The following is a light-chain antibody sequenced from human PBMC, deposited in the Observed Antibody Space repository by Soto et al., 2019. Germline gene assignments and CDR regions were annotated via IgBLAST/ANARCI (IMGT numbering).Light chain of an antibody. Sequence: DIQMTQSPSTLSASGGDRVIITCRASQSVSSWLAWYQHKPGKAPKLLIYKASRLDSGVPSRFSGSGSGTEATLTINSLQPDNFATNICQQHKTYPVTFGQGTRLEVK. CDR3: QQHKTYPVT. CDR1: QSVSSW. CDR2: KAS. V-gene: IGKV1-5*03. J-gene: IGKJ5*01.